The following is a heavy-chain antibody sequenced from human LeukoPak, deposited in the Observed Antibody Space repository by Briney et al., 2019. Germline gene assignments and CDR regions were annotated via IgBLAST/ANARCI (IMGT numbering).Heavy chain of an antibody. CDR3: TTIYGGSVDY. Sequence: GGSLRLSCAASGFTVSSNYMSWVRQAPGKGLEWVSVIYSGGSTYYADSVKGRFTISRDNAKNTLYLQMNSLRAEDTAVYYCTTIYGGSVDYWGQGTLVTVSS. D-gene: IGHD5-12*01. J-gene: IGHJ4*02. CDR2: IYSGGST. CDR1: GFTVSSNY. V-gene: IGHV3-53*01.